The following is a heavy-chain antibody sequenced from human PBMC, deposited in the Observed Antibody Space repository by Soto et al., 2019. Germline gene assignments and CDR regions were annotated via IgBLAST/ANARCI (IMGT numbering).Heavy chain of an antibody. CDR3: TTDPEMATVDY. V-gene: IGHV3-15*07. CDR2: IKSKTDGGTT. Sequence: SVSNAWMNWVRQAPGKGLEWLGRIKSKTDGGTTDYAAPVKGRFTISRDDSKNTLYLQMNSLKTEDTAVYYCTTDPEMATVDYWGQGTLVTVSS. CDR1: SVSNAW. D-gene: IGHD5-12*01. J-gene: IGHJ4*02.